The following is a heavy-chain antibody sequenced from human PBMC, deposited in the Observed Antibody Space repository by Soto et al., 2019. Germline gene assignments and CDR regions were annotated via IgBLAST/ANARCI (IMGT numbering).Heavy chain of an antibody. Sequence: GGSLRLSCAASGFTFSSYAMHWVRQAPGKGLEWVAVISYDGSNKYYADSVKGRFTISRDNSKNTLYLQMNSLRAEDTAVYYCARDRQTYYYDSSGYYTPGAFDIWGQGTMGTVSS. D-gene: IGHD3-22*01. CDR3: ARDRQTYYYDSSGYYTPGAFDI. J-gene: IGHJ3*02. CDR2: ISYDGSNK. V-gene: IGHV3-30-3*01. CDR1: GFTFSSYA.